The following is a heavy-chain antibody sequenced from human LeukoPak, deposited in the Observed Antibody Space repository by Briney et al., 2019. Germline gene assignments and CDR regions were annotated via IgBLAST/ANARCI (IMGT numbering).Heavy chain of an antibody. V-gene: IGHV1-2*02. Sequence: ASVKVSCKASGYTFTSYGISWVRQAPGQGLEWMGWINPNSGGTNYAQKFQGRVTMTGDTSTSTAYMELSRLTSDDTGIYYCAGRPDTAMVPIFDYWGREPWSPSPQ. CDR1: GYTFTSYG. D-gene: IGHD5-18*01. CDR2: INPNSGGT. J-gene: IGHJ4*02. CDR3: AGRPDTAMVPIFDY.